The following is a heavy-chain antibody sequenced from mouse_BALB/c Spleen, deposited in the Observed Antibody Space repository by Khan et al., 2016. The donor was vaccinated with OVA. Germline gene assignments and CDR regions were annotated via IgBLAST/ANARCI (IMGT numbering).Heavy chain of an antibody. CDR3: ARWFTY. J-gene: IGHJ3*01. V-gene: IGHV3-2*02. CDR2: INYSGGT. CDR1: GYSITSDYA. Sequence: VQLKESGPGLAKPSQSLSLTCTVTGYSITSDYAWNWIRQFPGNKLEWMGYINYSGGTSYLPSLKSRISITRDTSKNQFFLQLNSVTTEDSATYYCARWFTYWGQGTLVTVS.